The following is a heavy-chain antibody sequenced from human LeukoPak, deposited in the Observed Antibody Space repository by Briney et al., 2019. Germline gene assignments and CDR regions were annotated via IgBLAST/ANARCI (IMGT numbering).Heavy chain of an antibody. CDR3: ARSGLSRFGF. CDR2: ISTRSSTI. V-gene: IGHV3-48*01. CDR1: GFIFSSYT. Sequence: GGSLRLSCAASGFIFSSYTMNWVRQAPGKGLEWVSYISTRSSTIYYADSVKGRFTISRDNAKNSLYLQMNSLRAEDTAVYYCARSGLSRFGFWGQGTLVTVSS. D-gene: IGHD2/OR15-2a*01. J-gene: IGHJ4*02.